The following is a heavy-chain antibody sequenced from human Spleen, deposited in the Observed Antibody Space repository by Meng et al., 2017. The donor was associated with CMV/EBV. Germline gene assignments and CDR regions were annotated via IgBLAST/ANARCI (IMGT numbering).Heavy chain of an antibody. Sequence: FSLSTVQLSVGWIRQPPGKALEWLALIYWNDDKRYNSPLKNRVTVTKDTSKNQVVFRLTNVAPADTGTYFCAHGGSGYDFGAGGFDSWGQGTLVTVSS. J-gene: IGHJ4*02. CDR3: AHGGSGYDFGAGGFDS. CDR2: IYWNDDK. CDR1: FSLSTVQLS. D-gene: IGHD5-12*01. V-gene: IGHV2-5*01.